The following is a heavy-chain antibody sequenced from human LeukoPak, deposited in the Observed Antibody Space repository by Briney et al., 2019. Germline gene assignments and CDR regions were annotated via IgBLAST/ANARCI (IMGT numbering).Heavy chain of an antibody. J-gene: IGHJ4*02. CDR3: ARSANYYDSSGYVDY. V-gene: IGHV1-69*13. CDR2: IIPIFGTA. CDR1: GGTFSSYA. D-gene: IGHD3-22*01. Sequence: ASVKVSCKSSGGTFSSYAISWVRQAPGQGLEWMGGIIPIFGTANYAQKFQGRVTITADESTSTAYMELSSLRSEHTAVYYCARSANYYDSSGYVDYWGQGTLVTVSS.